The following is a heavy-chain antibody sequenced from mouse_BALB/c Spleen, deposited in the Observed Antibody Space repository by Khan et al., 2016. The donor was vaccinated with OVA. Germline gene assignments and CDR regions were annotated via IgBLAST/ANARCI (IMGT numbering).Heavy chain of an antibody. CDR3: TRGGYFGKSLFAY. J-gene: IGHJ3*01. D-gene: IGHD2-1*01. CDR2: IYPGSDSI. Sequence: LQQPGSALVRPGASVKLSCKASGYTFTRYWMHWVKQRHGPGLEWIGNIYPGSDSINYDEKFKSKGTLTVDTSSSTAYIHLSSLTSEDSAVYYCTRGGYFGKSLFAYWGQGTLVTVSA. CDR1: GYTFTRYW. V-gene: IGHV1S22*01.